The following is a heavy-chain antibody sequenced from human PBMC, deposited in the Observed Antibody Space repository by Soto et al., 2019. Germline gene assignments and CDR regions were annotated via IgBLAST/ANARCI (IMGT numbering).Heavy chain of an antibody. D-gene: IGHD1-26*01. CDR3: AAIREVDV. CDR1: GFTFSSYA. J-gene: IGHJ6*02. Sequence: QGQLVESGGGVVRPGTSLRLSCAASGFTFSSYAMHWVRQAPGKGLEWVALISYDGYSKWDAEAVKGRFTISRDNSNNTLFLEMDSLRPDDTAVYFCAAIREVDVWSQGTTVTVSS. V-gene: IGHV3-30*03. CDR2: ISYDGYSK.